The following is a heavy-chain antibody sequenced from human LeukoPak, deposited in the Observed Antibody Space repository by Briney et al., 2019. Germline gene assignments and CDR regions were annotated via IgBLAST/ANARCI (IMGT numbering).Heavy chain of an antibody. CDR2: IYPGDSDT. D-gene: IGHD6-13*01. V-gene: IGHV5-51*01. Sequence: GESLKISCKGSGYRFTDYWIGWVRQMPGKGLEWMGIIYPGDSDTRYSPSFQGQVTISADTSINTAHLQWSSLKASDTAMYYCARGAAETTPAYHSFGLAVWGQGTTV. J-gene: IGHJ6*02. CDR3: ARGAAETTPAYHSFGLAV. CDR1: GYRFTDYW.